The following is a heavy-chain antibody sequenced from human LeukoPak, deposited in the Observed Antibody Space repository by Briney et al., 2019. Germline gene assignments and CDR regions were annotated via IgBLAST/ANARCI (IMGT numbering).Heavy chain of an antibody. V-gene: IGHV1-8*01. Sequence: ASVKVSCKASGYTFTSYDINWVRQATGQGLEWMGWMNPNSGNTGYAQKFQGRVTMTRNTSISTAYMELSSLRSEDTAVYYCARVGANYDFWSGYYAGGYFDCWGQGTLVTVSS. CDR1: GYTFTSYD. D-gene: IGHD3-3*01. J-gene: IGHJ4*02. CDR3: ARVGANYDFWSGYYAGGYFDC. CDR2: MNPNSGNT.